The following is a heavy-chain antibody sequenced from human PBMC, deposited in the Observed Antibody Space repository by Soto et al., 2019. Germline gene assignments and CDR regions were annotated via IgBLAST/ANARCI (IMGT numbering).Heavy chain of an antibody. D-gene: IGHD3-3*01. CDR2: ISFDGSDK. CDR1: GFTFSSYG. V-gene: IGHV3-30*03. J-gene: IGHJ4*02. Sequence: QVQLVESGGGVVQPGWSLRLSCAASGFTFSSYGMHWVRQAPGKGLEWVAVISFDGSDKYYGDSVKGRFTVSRDNSKNTLYVQMNSLRAEDTAVYYCARSKDSDDIDFKIGFWGQGTLVTVSS. CDR3: ARSKDSDDIDFKIGF.